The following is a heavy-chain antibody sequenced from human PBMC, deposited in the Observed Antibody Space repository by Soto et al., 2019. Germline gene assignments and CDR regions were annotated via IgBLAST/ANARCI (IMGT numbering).Heavy chain of an antibody. D-gene: IGHD6-6*01. CDR2: IYSGGST. CDR3: ACNGLRSSPTSIHS. CDR1: GVIASSNY. Sequence: GGALRVSRAASGVIASSNYMSWVRQAPGKGQEWVSVIYSGGSTYYADSVKGRFTISRDNSKNTLFLQMNSLRAEDTAVSYCACNGLRSSPTSIHSLGHGPLVT. V-gene: IGHV3-53*01. J-gene: IGHJ5*01.